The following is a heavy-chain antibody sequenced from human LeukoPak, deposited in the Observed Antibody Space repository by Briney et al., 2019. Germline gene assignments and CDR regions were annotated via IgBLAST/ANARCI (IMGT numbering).Heavy chain of an antibody. D-gene: IGHD3-10*01. CDR2: ISSSGSTI. CDR1: GFTFSDYY. Sequence: PGGSLRLSCAASGFTFSDYYMSWIRQAPGKGLEWVSYISSSGSTIYYADSVKGRFTISRDNAKNSLYLQMNSLRAEDTAVYYCARDTRTQLLWFGELVPPFFFDYWGQGTLVTVSS. CDR3: ARDTRTQLLWFGELVPPFFFDY. V-gene: IGHV3-11*01. J-gene: IGHJ4*02.